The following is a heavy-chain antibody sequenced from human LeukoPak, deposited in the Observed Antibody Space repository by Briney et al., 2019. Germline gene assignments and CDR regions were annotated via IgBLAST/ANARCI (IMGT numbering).Heavy chain of an antibody. J-gene: IGHJ4*02. CDR3: ARECYGCYYDSSDY. CDR1: GHTFTSYG. V-gene: IGHV1-18*01. CDR2: ISAYNGNT. Sequence: ASVKVSCKASGHTFTSYGISWVRQAPGQGLEWMGWISAYNGNTNYAQKLQGRVTMTTDTSTSTAYMELRSLRSDDTAVYYCARECYGCYYDSSDYWGQGTLVTVSS. D-gene: IGHD3-22*01.